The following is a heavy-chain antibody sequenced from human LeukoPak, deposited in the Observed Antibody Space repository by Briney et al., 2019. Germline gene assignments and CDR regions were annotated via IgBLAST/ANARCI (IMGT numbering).Heavy chain of an antibody. D-gene: IGHD3-9*01. CDR2: ISDSAGGT. J-gene: IGHJ4*02. CDR1: GFTFSGYA. CDR3: ARDYDILTGYYDY. Sequence: PGGSLRLSCAASGFTFSGYAMTWVRQAPGKGLEWVSSISDSAGGTYYADSVKGRFTISRDNSKNTLYLQMNSLRGADTAVYYCARDYDILTGYYDYWGQGTLVTVSS. V-gene: IGHV3-23*01.